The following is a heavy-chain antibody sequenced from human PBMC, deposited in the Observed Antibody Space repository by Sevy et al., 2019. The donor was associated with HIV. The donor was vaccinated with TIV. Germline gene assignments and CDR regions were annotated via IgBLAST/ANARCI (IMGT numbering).Heavy chain of an antibody. CDR3: ARDRAGATSYFDY. D-gene: IGHD5-12*01. CDR1: GYSIGSGYF. V-gene: IGHV4-38-2*02. CDR2: IYHSGGT. J-gene: IGHJ4*02. Sequence: SETLSLTCAVSGYSIGSGYFWGWIRQPPGKGLEWNGNIYHSGGTSYNPSLKSRVTISVDTSKNQFSLSLNSVTASDTAVYYCARDRAGATSYFDYWGQGTLVTVSS.